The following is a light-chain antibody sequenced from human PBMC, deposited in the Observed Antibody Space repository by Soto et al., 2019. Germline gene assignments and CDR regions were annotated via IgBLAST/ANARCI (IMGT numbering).Light chain of an antibody. CDR3: QKYNNAPKT. CDR2: GAS. V-gene: IGKV1-27*01. J-gene: IGKJ1*01. CDR1: QDIRNY. Sequence: DIQMTQSPSSLSASVGDRVTITCRASQDIRNYLAWYQQKPGKVPKLLIYGASTLQSGVPSRFSGSGSGTDFTLTISSLQPEDVATYYCQKYNNAPKTFGQGTKVEIK.